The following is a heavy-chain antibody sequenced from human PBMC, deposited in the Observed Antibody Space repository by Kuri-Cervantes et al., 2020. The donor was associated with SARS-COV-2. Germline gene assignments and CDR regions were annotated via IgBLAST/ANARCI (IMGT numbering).Heavy chain of an antibody. CDR3: ARGGFGY. CDR2: IYHSGST. CDR1: GGSISSSNW. J-gene: IGHJ4*02. V-gene: IGHV4-4*02. Sequence: SCAVSGGSISSSNWWSWVRQPPGKGLEWIGEIYHSGSTNYNPSLKSRVTISVDTSKNQFSLKLGSVTAADTAVYYCARGGFGYWGQGTLVTVSS.